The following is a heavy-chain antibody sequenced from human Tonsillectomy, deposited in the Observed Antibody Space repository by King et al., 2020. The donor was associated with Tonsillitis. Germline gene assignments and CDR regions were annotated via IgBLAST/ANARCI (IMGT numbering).Heavy chain of an antibody. D-gene: IGHD4-17*01. Sequence: HVQLVESGGGVVQPGRSLRLSCAASGFTFSRYGMHWVRQAPGKGLEWVALTWFDGSKKFYADSVKGRFTISRDNSKSTLYLQMNSLRAEDTAVYYCARENYGVGNFDYWGQGTLVTVSS. CDR3: ARENYGVGNFDY. CDR2: TWFDGSKK. V-gene: IGHV3-33*01. CDR1: GFTFSRYG. J-gene: IGHJ4*02.